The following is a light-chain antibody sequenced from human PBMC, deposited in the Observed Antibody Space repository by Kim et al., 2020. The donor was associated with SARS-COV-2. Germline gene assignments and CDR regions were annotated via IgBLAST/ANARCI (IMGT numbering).Light chain of an antibody. J-gene: IGKJ2*03. CDR2: DAS. CDR1: QSVRYY. CDR3: EQRNNWPPRIS. V-gene: IGKV3-11*01. Sequence: SPGERDTLPCRASQSVRYYLAWYQQKPGQAPRLLIDDASNRATGIPARFSGSGSGTDFTLTISSLEPEDFAVYYCEQRNNWPPRISFGQGTKLEI.